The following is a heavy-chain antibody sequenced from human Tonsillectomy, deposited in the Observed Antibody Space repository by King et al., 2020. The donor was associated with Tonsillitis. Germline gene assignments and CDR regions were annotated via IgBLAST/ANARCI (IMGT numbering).Heavy chain of an antibody. V-gene: IGHV3-30*18. J-gene: IGHJ4*02. CDR1: GFSFSSYG. CDR2: ISFDGSNK. CDR3: AKPRGSSGWLGIQGFDC. Sequence: VQLQESGGGVVQPGRSLRVSCAASGFSFSSYGMHWVRQAPGTGLEWVAVISFDGSNKYYPDSVRGRFTISRDNSKNTLYLQMNSLRVEDTAVYYCAKPRGSSGWLGIQGFDCWGQGTLVTVSS. D-gene: IGHD6-19*01.